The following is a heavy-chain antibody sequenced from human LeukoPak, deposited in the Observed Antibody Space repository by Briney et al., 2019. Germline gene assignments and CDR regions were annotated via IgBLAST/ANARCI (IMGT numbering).Heavy chain of an antibody. CDR2: ISSSGSTI. D-gene: IGHD6-19*01. CDR1: GFTFSSYE. Sequence: GGSLRLSCAASGFTFSSYEMNWVRQAPGKGLEWVSYISSSGSTIYYADSVKGRFTISRDNAKNSLYLQMNSLRAEDTAVYYCAKWIAVAEETGAFDIWGQGTMVTVSS. CDR3: AKWIAVAEETGAFDI. J-gene: IGHJ3*02. V-gene: IGHV3-48*03.